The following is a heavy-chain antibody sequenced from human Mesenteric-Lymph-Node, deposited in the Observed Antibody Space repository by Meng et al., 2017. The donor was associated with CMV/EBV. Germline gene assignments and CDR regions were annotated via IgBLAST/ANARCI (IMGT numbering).Heavy chain of an antibody. CDR1: GFNVDDYA. J-gene: IGHJ4*02. D-gene: IGHD1-26*01. Sequence: GGSLRLSCAVSGFNVDDYAMHWVRQAPGKGLEWVSLMSWDGGSIYYVDSVKGRFTISRDNSKNSLYLQMNSLRAEDTALYYCAKGYSGNYYAFDYWGQGVLVTVSS. V-gene: IGHV3-43D*03. CDR2: MSWDGGSI. CDR3: AKGYSGNYYAFDY.